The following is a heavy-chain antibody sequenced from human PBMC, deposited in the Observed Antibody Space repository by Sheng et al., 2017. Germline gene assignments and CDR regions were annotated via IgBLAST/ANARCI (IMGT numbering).Heavy chain of an antibody. D-gene: IGHD3-22*01. J-gene: IGHJ4*02. V-gene: IGHV3-23*01. CDR1: GFTFSSYA. CDR2: ISGSGGTT. Sequence: EVQLLESGGGLVQPGGSLRLSCAASGFTFSSYAMSWVRQAPGKGLEWVSAISGSGGTTYYADSVKGRFTISRDNSKNTLYLQLNRLRAEDTAVYYCAKERYYYDSSGHQYYLDYWGQGTAGHRLL. CDR3: AKERYYYDSSGHQYYLDY.